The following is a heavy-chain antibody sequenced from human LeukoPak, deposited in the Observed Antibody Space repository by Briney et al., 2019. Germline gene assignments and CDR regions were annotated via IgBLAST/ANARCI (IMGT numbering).Heavy chain of an antibody. CDR2: ISAYNGNT. D-gene: IGHD3-22*01. CDR3: ARGRYYYDSSGYYIDY. CDR1: GYTFTSYG. Sequence: GASVKVSCKASGYTFTSYGISWVRQAPGQGLEWMGWISAYNGNTNYAQKFQGRVTITADESTSTAYMELSSLRSEDTAVYYCARGRYYYDSSGYYIDYWGQGTLVTVSS. V-gene: IGHV1-18*01. J-gene: IGHJ4*02.